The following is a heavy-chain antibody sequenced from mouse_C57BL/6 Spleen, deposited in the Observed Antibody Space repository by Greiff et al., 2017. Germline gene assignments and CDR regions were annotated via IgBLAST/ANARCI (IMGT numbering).Heavy chain of an antibody. D-gene: IGHD1-1*01. CDR1: GFTFSDYY. CDR2: ISNGGGST. J-gene: IGHJ1*03. CDR3: ARQDTTVVATEYFDV. Sequence: EVKLMASGGGLVQPGGSLKLSCAASGFTFSDYYMSWVRQTPEKRLEWVAYISNGGGSTYSPDTVKGRFTISRDNAKNTLYLQISRLKSEDTAMYYCARQDTTVVATEYFDVWGKGTTVTVSS. V-gene: IGHV5-12*01.